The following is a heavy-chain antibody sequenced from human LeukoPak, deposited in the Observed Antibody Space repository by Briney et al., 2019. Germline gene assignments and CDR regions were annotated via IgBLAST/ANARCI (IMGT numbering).Heavy chain of an antibody. J-gene: IGHJ6*03. CDR1: GGTFSSYT. CDR3: ANRLRTYYYYYYMDV. Sequence: SVKVSCKASGGTFSSYTISWVRQAPGQGLEWMGRIIPILGIANYAQKFQGRVTITADKSTSTAYMELSSLRSEDTAVYYCANRLRTYYYYYYMDVWGKGTTVTVSS. CDR2: IIPILGIA. D-gene: IGHD5/OR15-5a*01. V-gene: IGHV1-69*02.